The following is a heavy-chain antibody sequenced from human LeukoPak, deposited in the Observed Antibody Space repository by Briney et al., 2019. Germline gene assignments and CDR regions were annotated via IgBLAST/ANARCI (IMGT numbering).Heavy chain of an antibody. V-gene: IGHV3-23*01. CDR3: AKPGTFDY. CDR2: ISGSGGST. CDR1: GITLSNYG. J-gene: IGHJ4*02. D-gene: IGHD1-14*01. Sequence: GGSLTLSCAVSGITLSNYGMSWVRQAAGKGLEWVAGISGSGGSTNYADSVKGRFTISRDNSKNTLYLQMNSLRAEDTAVYYCAKPGTFDYWGQGTLVTVSS.